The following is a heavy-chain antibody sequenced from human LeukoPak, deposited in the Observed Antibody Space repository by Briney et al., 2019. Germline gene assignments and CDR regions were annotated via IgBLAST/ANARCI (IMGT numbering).Heavy chain of an antibody. J-gene: IGHJ3*02. Sequence: SETLSLTCTVSGGSISSYYWSWIRQPPGKGLEWLGYIYYSGSTNYNPSLKSRVTISVDTSKNQFSLKLSSVTAADTAVYYCARDRDLDSSAAFDIWGQGTMVTVSS. CDR1: GGSISSYY. CDR3: ARDRDLDSSAAFDI. CDR2: IYYSGST. D-gene: IGHD3-22*01. V-gene: IGHV4-59*01.